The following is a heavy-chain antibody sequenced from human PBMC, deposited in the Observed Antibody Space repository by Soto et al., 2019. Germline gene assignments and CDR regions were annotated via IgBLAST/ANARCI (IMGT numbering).Heavy chain of an antibody. CDR2: IYYSGST. CDR3: ARGGIAAAAPPDY. V-gene: IGHV4-31*03. D-gene: IGHD6-13*01. Sequence: QVQLQESGPGLVKPSQTLSLTCTVSGGSISSGGYYWSWIRQHPGKGLEWIGYIYYSGSTYYNPSLKSRATISVDTSKNQFSLKLSSVTAEDTAVYYCARGGIAAAAPPDYWGQGTLVTVSS. CDR1: GGSISSGGYY. J-gene: IGHJ4*02.